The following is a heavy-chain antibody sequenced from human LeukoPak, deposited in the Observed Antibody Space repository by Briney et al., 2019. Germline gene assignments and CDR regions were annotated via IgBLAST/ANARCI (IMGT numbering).Heavy chain of an antibody. CDR2: ISAYNGNT. CDR1: GYTFTSYG. J-gene: IGHJ4*02. V-gene: IGHV1-18*01. Sequence: ASVKVSCKASGYTFTSYGISWVRQAPGQGLEWMGWISAYNGNTNYAQKLQGRVTITTDESTSTAYMELSSLRSEDTAVYYCARYPPSFWSGYYSLDYWGQGTLVTVSS. CDR3: ARYPPSFWSGYYSLDY. D-gene: IGHD3-3*01.